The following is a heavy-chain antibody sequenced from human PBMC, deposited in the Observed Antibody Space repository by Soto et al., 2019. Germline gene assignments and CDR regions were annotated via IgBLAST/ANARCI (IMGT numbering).Heavy chain of an antibody. Sequence: GGSLRLSCAASGFTFGSFAMSWVRQVPGRGLEWVSTVSGSGGSTFYADSVKGRFTISRDNSKNTLYLQMNSLRVEDTAMYYCARYHDYYDSSGYYLDYWGQGTLVTVSS. CDR3: ARYHDYYDSSGYYLDY. CDR1: GFTFGSFA. J-gene: IGHJ4*02. CDR2: VSGSGGST. V-gene: IGHV3-23*01. D-gene: IGHD3-22*01.